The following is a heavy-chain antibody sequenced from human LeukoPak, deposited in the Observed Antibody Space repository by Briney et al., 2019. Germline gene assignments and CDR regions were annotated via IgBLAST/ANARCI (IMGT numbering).Heavy chain of an antibody. J-gene: IGHJ4*02. D-gene: IGHD4-4*01. V-gene: IGHV3-23*05. CDR3: ARSVPDYTRFDF. CDR1: GFTFSDYA. CDR2: FKTNYNQV. Sequence: GGSLRLSCVASGFTFSDYAMNWVRQAPGKGLEWVSTFKTNYNQVYYAESVRGRFTVSTDNSKNTAYLQMNSPRVEDTALYYCARSVPDYTRFDFWGQGALVTVSS.